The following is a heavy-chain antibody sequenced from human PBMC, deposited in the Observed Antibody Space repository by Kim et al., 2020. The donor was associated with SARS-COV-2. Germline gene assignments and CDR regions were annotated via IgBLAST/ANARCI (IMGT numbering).Heavy chain of an antibody. V-gene: IGHV3-64*04. CDR3: ARAKLGSSGYHDAFEI. D-gene: IGHD3-22*01. Sequence: SVKCTFAISRDNSKSTLYLQMNSLRAEDTAVYYCARAKLGSSGYHDAFEIWGQGTMVTVSS. J-gene: IGHJ3*02.